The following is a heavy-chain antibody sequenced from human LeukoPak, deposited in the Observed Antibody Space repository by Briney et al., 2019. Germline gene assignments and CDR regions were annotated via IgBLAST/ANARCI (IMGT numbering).Heavy chain of an antibody. CDR2: IIPIFGTA. V-gene: IGHV1-69*05. J-gene: IGHJ6*03. CDR1: GGTFSSYA. Sequence: GASVKVSCKASGGTFSSYAISWVRQAPGQGLEWMGGIIPIFGTANYAQKFQGRVTITTDESTSTAYMELSSLRSEDTAVYYCARSDYSNPNNYMDVWGKGTTVTVSS. CDR3: ARSDYSNPNNYMDV. D-gene: IGHD4-11*01.